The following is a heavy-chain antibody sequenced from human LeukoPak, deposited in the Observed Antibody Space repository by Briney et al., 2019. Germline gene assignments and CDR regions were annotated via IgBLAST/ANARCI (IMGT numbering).Heavy chain of an antibody. J-gene: IGHJ5*02. CDR1: GGSISSSSYY. CDR2: IYSSGTT. CDR3: ARESAFRFDP. Sequence: SETLSLTCTVSGGSISSSSYYWSWIRQPPGKELEWIGYIYSSGTTNYSPSLKSRVTISIDTSKNQFSLKLSSVTAADTAVYYCARESAFRFDPWGQGTLVTVSS. V-gene: IGHV4-61*01.